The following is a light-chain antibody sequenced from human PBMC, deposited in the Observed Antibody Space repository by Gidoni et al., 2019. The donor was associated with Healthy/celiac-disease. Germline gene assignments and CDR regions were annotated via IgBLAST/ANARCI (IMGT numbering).Light chain of an antibody. CDR1: QAISNY. CDR3: QKYNSASRT. Sequence: IQMTQSSSTLSASVGDRVTITCRASQAISNYLAWYQQKPGKVPKLLIYAASTLQSGVPSRFSGSGSGTDFTLTISSLQPEDVATYYCQKYNSASRTFGQGTKVEIK. CDR2: AAS. V-gene: IGKV1-27*01. J-gene: IGKJ1*01.